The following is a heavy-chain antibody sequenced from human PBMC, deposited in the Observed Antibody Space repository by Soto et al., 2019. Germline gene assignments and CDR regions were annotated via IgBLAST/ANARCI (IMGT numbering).Heavy chain of an antibody. J-gene: IGHJ3*02. CDR1: GYPVTAYY. V-gene: IGHV1-2*02. CDR2: INPATGAA. D-gene: IGHD3-3*01. CDR3: ARGGGVGVAGSAAFDM. Sequence: QLHLVQSGAVVKKPGASVTVSCSASGYPVTAYYMHWVRQAPGRGLEWMGGINPATGAAKYTQTFPGRVNMTRDTATSTDFMELGGLTSEDTAVFYCARGGGVGVAGSAAFDMWGQGTLVTVSS.